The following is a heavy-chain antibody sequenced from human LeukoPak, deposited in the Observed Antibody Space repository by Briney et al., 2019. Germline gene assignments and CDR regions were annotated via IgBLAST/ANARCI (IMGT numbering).Heavy chain of an antibody. CDR3: ARTYSSSWSYYFDY. J-gene: IGHJ4*02. CDR1: GDSISSGSYS. Sequence: PSQTLSLTCTVSGDSISSGSYSWSWIRQPAGKGLEWIGRIYTSGSTNYNPSLKSRVTISVDTSKNQFSLKLSSVTAADTAVYYCARTYSSSWSYYFDYWGQGTVVTVSS. D-gene: IGHD6-13*01. CDR2: IYTSGST. V-gene: IGHV4-61*02.